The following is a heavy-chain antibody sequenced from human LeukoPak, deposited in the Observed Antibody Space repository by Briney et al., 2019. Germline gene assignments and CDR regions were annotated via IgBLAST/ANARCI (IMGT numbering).Heavy chain of an antibody. V-gene: IGHV4-4*07. CDR1: GGSISSYY. J-gene: IGHJ4*02. D-gene: IGHD3-3*01. CDR2: IYTSGST. CDR3: ARGATVFGVVHAFDF. Sequence: SETLSLTCTVSGGSISSYYWSWIRQPAGKGLEWIGRIYTSGSTNYNPSLKSRVTISVDTSKNQFSLKLSSVTAADTAVYYCARGATVFGVVHAFDFWGQGTLVTVSS.